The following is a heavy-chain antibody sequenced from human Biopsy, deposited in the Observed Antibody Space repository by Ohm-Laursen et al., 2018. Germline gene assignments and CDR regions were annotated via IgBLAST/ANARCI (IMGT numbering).Heavy chain of an antibody. Sequence: SLRLSCAASGFTFSGYWMSWVRRAPGKGLEWVATIKEDGSEIKYVASVKGRFTISRDNTESSLYLQMNNLTAEDTAVYYCARGYSVWGQGTLVTVSS. CDR2: IKEDGSEI. D-gene: IGHD5-18*01. CDR3: ARGYSV. CDR1: GFTFSGYW. V-gene: IGHV3-7*01. J-gene: IGHJ4*02.